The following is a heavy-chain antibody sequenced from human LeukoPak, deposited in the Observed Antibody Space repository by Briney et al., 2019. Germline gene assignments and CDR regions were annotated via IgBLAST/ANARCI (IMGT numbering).Heavy chain of an antibody. CDR3: AKGPQLVWGDY. D-gene: IGHD6-6*01. J-gene: IGHJ4*02. CDR2: IWYDGSNK. CDR1: GFIFSSYG. V-gene: IGHV3-30*02. Sequence: GGSLRLSCAASGFIFSSYGMHWVRQAPGKGLEWVAVIWYDGSNKYYADSVKGRFTISRDNSKNTLYLQMNSLGIEDTAVYYCAKGPQLVWGDYWGQGTLVTVSS.